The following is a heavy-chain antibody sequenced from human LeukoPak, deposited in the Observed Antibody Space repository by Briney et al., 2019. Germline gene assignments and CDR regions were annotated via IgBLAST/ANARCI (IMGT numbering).Heavy chain of an antibody. CDR1: GGSISSYY. CDR3: ARLRGVVPAASKRFDP. V-gene: IGHV4-59*01. D-gene: IGHD2-2*01. CDR2: IYYSGST. Sequence: SETLSLTCTVSGGSISSYYWSWIRQPPGKGLEWIGYIYYSGSTNYNPSLKGRVTISVDTSKNQFSLKLSSVTAADTAVYYCARLRGVVPAASKRFDPWGQGTLVTVSS. J-gene: IGHJ5*02.